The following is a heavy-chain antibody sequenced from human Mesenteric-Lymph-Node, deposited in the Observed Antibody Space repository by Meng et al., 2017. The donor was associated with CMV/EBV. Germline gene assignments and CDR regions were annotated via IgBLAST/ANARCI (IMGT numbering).Heavy chain of an antibody. Sequence: GGSLRLSCAVSGFNFDDYGMSWVRQGPGKGLEWVSAIGGSGGSTYYADSVKGRFTISRDNAKNSLFLQMNSLRDEDTALYYCARVPSGYYHFDYWGQGTLVTVSS. V-gene: IGHV3-20*04. J-gene: IGHJ4*02. CDR2: IGGSGGST. D-gene: IGHD3-3*01. CDR3: ARVPSGYYHFDY. CDR1: GFNFDDYG.